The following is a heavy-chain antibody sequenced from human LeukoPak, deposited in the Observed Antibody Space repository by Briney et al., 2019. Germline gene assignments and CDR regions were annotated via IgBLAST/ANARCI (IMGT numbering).Heavy chain of an antibody. D-gene: IGHD3-10*01. CDR2: IRYDGTNK. CDR1: GFSFSSYG. CDR3: AKVAKYYYGSETYYFFEH. V-gene: IGHV3-30*02. J-gene: IGHJ4*02. Sequence: GGSLRLSCEASGFSFSSYGLHWVRQAPGKGLEWVAFIRYDGTNKYYADSVKGRFTISRDNAKNSLYLQMNSLRVEDTAVYYCAKVAKYYYGSETYYFFEHWGQGTPVTASS.